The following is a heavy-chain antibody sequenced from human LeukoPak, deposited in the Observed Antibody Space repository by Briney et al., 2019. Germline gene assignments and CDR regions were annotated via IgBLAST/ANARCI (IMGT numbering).Heavy chain of an antibody. V-gene: IGHV4-61*01. Sequence: SETLSLTCTVSGGSVSSGSYYWRWIRQPPGKGLEWIGYIYYSGSTNYNPSLKSRVTISVDTSKNQFSLKLSSVTAADTAVYYCARETGYCSSTSCYRYFDYWGQGTLVTVSS. CDR1: GGSVSSGSYY. J-gene: IGHJ4*02. CDR3: ARETGYCSSTSCYRYFDY. D-gene: IGHD2-2*01. CDR2: IYYSGST.